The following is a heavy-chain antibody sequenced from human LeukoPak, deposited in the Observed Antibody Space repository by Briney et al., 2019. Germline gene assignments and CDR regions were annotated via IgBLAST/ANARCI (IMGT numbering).Heavy chain of an antibody. Sequence: GGSLRFSCAASGITDGSSYKSWARQAPGKGLEWVSAIYSGGATYYADSAKGRFTISRDNSKNTLYLQMNSLRVEDTAVYYCARAPSGWNFDCRGQGALVTVST. CDR2: IYSGGAT. CDR1: GITDGSSY. V-gene: IGHV3-66*01. D-gene: IGHD6-19*01. CDR3: ARAPSGWNFDC. J-gene: IGHJ4*02.